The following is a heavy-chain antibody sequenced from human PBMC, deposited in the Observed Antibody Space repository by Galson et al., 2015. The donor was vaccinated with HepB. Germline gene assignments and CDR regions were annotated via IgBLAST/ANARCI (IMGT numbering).Heavy chain of an antibody. J-gene: IGHJ4*02. V-gene: IGHV3-23*01. D-gene: IGHD6-19*01. Sequence: SLRLSCAASGFTFSSYAMSWVRQAPGKGLEWVPAISGSGGSTYYADSVKGRFTISRDNSKNTLYLQMNSLRAEDTAVYYCAAPYSSGPYGWVWDYFDYWGQGTLVTVSS. CDR1: GFTFSSYA. CDR3: AAPYSSGPYGWVWDYFDY. CDR2: ISGSGGST.